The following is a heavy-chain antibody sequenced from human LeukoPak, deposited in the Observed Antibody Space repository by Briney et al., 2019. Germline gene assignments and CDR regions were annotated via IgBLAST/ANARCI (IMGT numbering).Heavy chain of an antibody. CDR1: GFSLSTSGVG. Sequence: ASGPTLVKPTQTLTLTCTFSGFSLSTSGVGVGWIRQPPGKALEWLALIYWDDDKRYSPSLKSRLTITKDTSKNQVVLTMTNMDPVDTATYYCAHTLYGSGSYYNSRKGRGGYPLDYWGQGTLVTVSS. J-gene: IGHJ4*02. CDR3: AHTLYGSGSYYNSRKGRGGYPLDY. V-gene: IGHV2-5*02. CDR2: IYWDDDK. D-gene: IGHD3-10*01.